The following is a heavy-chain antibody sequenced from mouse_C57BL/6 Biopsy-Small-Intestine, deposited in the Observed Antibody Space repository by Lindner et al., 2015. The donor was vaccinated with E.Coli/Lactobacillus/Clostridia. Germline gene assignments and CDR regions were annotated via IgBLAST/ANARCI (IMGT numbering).Heavy chain of an antibody. D-gene: IGHD2-10*01. Sequence: VQLQESGPELVKPGASVKISCKASGYSFTGYYMNWVKQSPEKSLEWIGEINPSTGATSYNQKFKGKAIITVDKYSSTAYIQLKSLTSEDSAVYYCARSYYDNLDYWGQGTTLTVSS. CDR3: ARSYYDNLDY. CDR2: INPSTGAT. CDR1: GYSFTGYY. V-gene: IGHV1-42*01. J-gene: IGHJ2*01.